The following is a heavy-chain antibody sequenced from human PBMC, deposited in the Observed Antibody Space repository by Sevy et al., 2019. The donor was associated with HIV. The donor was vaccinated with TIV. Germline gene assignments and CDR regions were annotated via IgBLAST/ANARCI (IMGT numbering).Heavy chain of an antibody. Sequence: GGSLRLSCAASGFNFDDYAMHWVRQAPGKGLEWVSGISWNSGSIGYADSVKGRFTISRDNAKKSLCLQMNSLRTEDIALYYCAKGLGLYYYYAMDVWGQGTTVTVSS. CDR3: AKGLGLYYYYAMDV. CDR1: GFNFDDYA. J-gene: IGHJ6*02. CDR2: ISWNSGSI. V-gene: IGHV3-9*03.